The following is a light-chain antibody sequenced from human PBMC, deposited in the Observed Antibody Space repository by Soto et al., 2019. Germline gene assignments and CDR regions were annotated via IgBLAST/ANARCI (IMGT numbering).Light chain of an antibody. CDR1: SSDVGGYNY. CDR2: EVS. Sequence: QSALTQPASVSGSPGQSITISCTGTSSDVGGYNYVSWYQQYPGKAPKVMIHEVSNRPSGVSDRFSGSKSGNTASLTISGLQAEDEADYYCSSYTSSSNVVFGGGTKLTVL. J-gene: IGLJ2*01. V-gene: IGLV2-14*01. CDR3: SSYTSSSNVV.